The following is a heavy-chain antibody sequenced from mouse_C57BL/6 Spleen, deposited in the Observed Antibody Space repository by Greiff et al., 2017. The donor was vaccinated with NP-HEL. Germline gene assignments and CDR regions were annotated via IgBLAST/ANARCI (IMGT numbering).Heavy chain of an antibody. CDR1: GYTFTSYW. D-gene: IGHD2-3*01. CDR2: IYPSDSET. V-gene: IGHV1-61*01. Sequence: QVQLKQPGAELVRPGSSVKLSCKASGYTFTSYWMDWVKQRPGQGLEWIGNIYPSDSETHYNQKFKDKATLTVDKSSSTAYMQLSSLTSEDSAVYYCAREPYDGYWWYFDVWGTGTTVTVSS. CDR3: AREPYDGYWWYFDV. J-gene: IGHJ1*03.